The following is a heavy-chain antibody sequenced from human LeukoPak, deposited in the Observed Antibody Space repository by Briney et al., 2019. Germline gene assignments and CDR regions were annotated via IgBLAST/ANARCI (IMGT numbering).Heavy chain of an antibody. V-gene: IGHV3-48*01. Sequence: GGSLRLSCAASGFTFSSYDMTWARQAPGEGLEWISYIHDGGSPIYYADSVKGRFTVSRDNAKNSLYLQMNSLRAEDTAVYYCARGGSSWFSYWGQGTLVTVSS. CDR2: IHDGGSPI. CDR1: GFTFSSYD. J-gene: IGHJ4*02. CDR3: ARGGSSWFSY. D-gene: IGHD6-13*01.